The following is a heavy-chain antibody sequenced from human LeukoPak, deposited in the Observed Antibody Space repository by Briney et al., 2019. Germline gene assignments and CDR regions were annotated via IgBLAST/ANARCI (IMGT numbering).Heavy chain of an antibody. CDR2: IYYNGNT. CDR3: ARGRDGYNFLNRGEYYYFDY. CDR1: GDSISSSDYY. V-gene: IGHV4-39*07. Sequence: PSETLSLTCTVSGDSISSSDYYWAWIRQPPGKGLEWIGNIYYNGNTYYNSSLKSRVTISVDTSKNQFSLRLNSVTAADTAVYYCARGRDGYNFLNRGEYYYFDYWGQGTLVSVSS. J-gene: IGHJ4*02. D-gene: IGHD5-24*01.